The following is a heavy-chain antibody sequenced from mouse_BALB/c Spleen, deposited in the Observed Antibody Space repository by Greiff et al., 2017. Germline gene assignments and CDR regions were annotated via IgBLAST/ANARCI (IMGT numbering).Heavy chain of an antibody. CDR1: GFTFSNYW. Sequence: EVKVEESGGGLVQPGGSMKLSCVASGFTFSNYWMNWVRQSPEKGLEWVAEIRLKSNNYATHYAESVKGRFTISRDDSKSSVYLQMNNLRAEDTGIYYCTTFSDGYYDAMDYWGQGTSVTVSS. J-gene: IGHJ4*01. V-gene: IGHV6-6*02. CDR2: IRLKSNNYAT. CDR3: TTFSDGYYDAMDY. D-gene: IGHD2-3*01.